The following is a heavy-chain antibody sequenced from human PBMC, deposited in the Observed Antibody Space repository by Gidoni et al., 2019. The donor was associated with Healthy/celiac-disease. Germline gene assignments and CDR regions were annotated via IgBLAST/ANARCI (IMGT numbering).Heavy chain of an antibody. V-gene: IGHV3-30-3*01. CDR2: ISSDGSNK. J-gene: IGHJ6*02. CDR3: ARALRITIFGVVTPYYYYGMDV. D-gene: IGHD3-3*01. Sequence: APGKGLEWVAVISSDGSNKYYADSVKGRFTISRDNSKNTLYLQMNSLRAEDTAVYYCARALRITIFGVVTPYYYYGMDVWGQGTTVTVSS.